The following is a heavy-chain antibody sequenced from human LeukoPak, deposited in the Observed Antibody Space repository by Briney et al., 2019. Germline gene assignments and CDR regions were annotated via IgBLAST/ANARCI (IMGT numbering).Heavy chain of an antibody. V-gene: IGHV3-21*01. Sequence: GGSLLLSCAASGFTFSSYSMNWVRPAPGKGLEWVSSISSSSSYIYYADSVKGRFTISRDNAKNSLYLQMNSLRAEDTAVYYCARQNSSSFGYWGQGTLVTVSS. J-gene: IGHJ4*02. CDR3: ARQNSSSFGY. D-gene: IGHD6-13*01. CDR1: GFTFSSYS. CDR2: ISSSSSYI.